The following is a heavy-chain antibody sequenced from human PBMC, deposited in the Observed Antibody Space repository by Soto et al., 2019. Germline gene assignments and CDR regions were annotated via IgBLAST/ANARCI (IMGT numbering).Heavy chain of an antibody. CDR1: GFTFSSYG. J-gene: IGHJ6*02. D-gene: IGHD5-18*01. Sequence: PGGSLRLSCVASGFTFSSYGMSWVRQAPGKGLGWVAGISGISGRTDYADSVKGRLTISRDNSNNILYLQLNSLRAEDTAIYYCAKQRKYRAYYYPMDVWGQGATVTVSS. CDR2: ISGISGRT. CDR3: AKQRKYRAYYYPMDV. V-gene: IGHV3-23*01.